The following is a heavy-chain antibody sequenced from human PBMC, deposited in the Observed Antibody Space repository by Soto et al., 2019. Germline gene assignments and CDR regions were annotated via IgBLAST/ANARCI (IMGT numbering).Heavy chain of an antibody. D-gene: IGHD3-16*02. CDR2: IYRTGST. J-gene: IGHJ3*02. CDR1: GGSIRSYY. V-gene: IGHV4-59*13. Sequence: PSETLSLTCTVSGGSIRSYYWSWIRQSPGKGLEWIGYIYRTGSTNYNPSLKSRVTISLDTSKNQFSLKLSSVTAADTAVYYCARDLSSDIWGQGTMVTVSS. CDR3: ARDLSSDI.